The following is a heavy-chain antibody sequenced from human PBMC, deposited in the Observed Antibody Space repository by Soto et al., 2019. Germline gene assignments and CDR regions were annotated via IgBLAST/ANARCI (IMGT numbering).Heavy chain of an antibody. CDR1: GGSISSYY. CDR2: IYYSGST. J-gene: IGHJ3*02. Sequence: SETLSLTCTVSGGSISSYYWSWIRQPPGKGLEWIGYIYYSGSTNYNPSLKSRVTISVDTSKNQFSLKLSSVTAADTAVYYCARGYDYGDSAYAFDIWGQGTMVTVSS. CDR3: ARGYDYGDSAYAFDI. V-gene: IGHV4-59*01. D-gene: IGHD4-17*01.